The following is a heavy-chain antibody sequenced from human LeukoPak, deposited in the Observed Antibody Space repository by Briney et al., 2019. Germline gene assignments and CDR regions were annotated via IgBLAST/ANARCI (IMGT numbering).Heavy chain of an antibody. CDR1: GCFSTAYY. D-gene: IGHD5-12*01. V-gene: IGHV4-38-2*02. J-gene: IGHJ3*01. Sequence: SETLSLTCTVSGCFSTAYYWGWIREPPGKGLEWIASIRHDGHTYYNPSLRSQVTISVDMSRNQFSLKLNSLTAADTAAYYCARQVATKGEWAFDVWGQGTMVTVSS. CDR3: ARQVATKGEWAFDV. CDR2: IRHDGHT.